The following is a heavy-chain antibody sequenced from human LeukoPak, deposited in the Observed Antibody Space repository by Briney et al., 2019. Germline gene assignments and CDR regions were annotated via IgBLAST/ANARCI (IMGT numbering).Heavy chain of an antibody. J-gene: IGHJ5*02. CDR3: ARHRVTVTTKIGFDP. CDR2: IYYSGST. V-gene: IGHV4-59*08. CDR1: GGSISSYY. D-gene: IGHD4-17*01. Sequence: SETLSLTCTVSGGSISSYYWSWIRQPPGKGLEWIGYIYYSGSTYYNPSLKSRVTISVDTSKNQFSLKLSSVTAADTAVYYCARHRVTVTTKIGFDPWGQGTLVTVSS.